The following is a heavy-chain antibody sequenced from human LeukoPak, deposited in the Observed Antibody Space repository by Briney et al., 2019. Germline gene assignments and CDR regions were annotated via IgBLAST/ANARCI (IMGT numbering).Heavy chain of an antibody. Sequence: ASVKVSCKVSGYTLTELSMHWVRQAPGKGLEWMGGFDPEDGETIYARKFQGRVTMTEDTSTDTAYMELSSLRSEDTAVYYCATGRLVGATRGLDYWGQGTLVTVSS. J-gene: IGHJ4*02. CDR1: GYTLTELS. D-gene: IGHD1-26*01. CDR2: FDPEDGET. V-gene: IGHV1-24*01. CDR3: ATGRLVGATRGLDY.